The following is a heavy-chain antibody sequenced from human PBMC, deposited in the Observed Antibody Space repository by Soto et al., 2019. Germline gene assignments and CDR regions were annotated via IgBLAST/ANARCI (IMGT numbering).Heavy chain of an antibody. J-gene: IGHJ4*02. CDR2: INPNGGST. V-gene: IGHV1-46*01. CDR1: GYTFTTYY. D-gene: IGHD2-15*01. CDR3: ARAGYCSGGTCFHGNYDY. Sequence: QVQLVQSGAEVKRPGASVKVSCKASGYTFTTYYMHWVRQAPGQGLEWVGIINPNGGSTTYAQKFQGRVTMTRDTSTSTVYLELSSLRSEDTAVYYCARAGYCSGGTCFHGNYDYWGQGTLVTVSA.